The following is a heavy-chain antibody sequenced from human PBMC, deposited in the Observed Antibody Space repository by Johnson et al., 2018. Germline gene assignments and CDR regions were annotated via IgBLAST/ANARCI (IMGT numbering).Heavy chain of an antibody. Sequence: QVQLQESGPGLVKPSQTLSLTCTVSGGSISSSSYSWIWIRQPAGKGLEWIGRISTRGSTDYNPSHQRRLTISVDTSKNHPSLKLSSVTAADTAVYYCAAERPSYYFSYMDVWGKGTTVTVSS. CDR1: GGSISSSSYS. D-gene: IGHD6-6*01. CDR2: ISTRGST. J-gene: IGHJ6*03. V-gene: IGHV4-61*02. CDR3: AAERPSYYFSYMDV.